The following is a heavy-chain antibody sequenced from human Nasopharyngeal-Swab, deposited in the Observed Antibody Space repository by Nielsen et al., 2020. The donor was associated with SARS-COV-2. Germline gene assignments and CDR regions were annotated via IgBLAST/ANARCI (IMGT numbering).Heavy chain of an antibody. CDR2: ITADGAAT. CDR3: AKGTLGCCRGGSCYPLDS. D-gene: IGHD2-15*01. V-gene: IGHV3-23*01. CDR1: GFTFRSYA. J-gene: IGHJ4*02. Sequence: GGSLRLSCVVSGFTFRSYAMTWVRLVPGKGLELVSVITADGAATAYVDSVKGRFTISRDNSKNTLYLQMNSLRAEDTALYYCAKGTLGCCRGGSCYPLDSWGQGTLVTVSS.